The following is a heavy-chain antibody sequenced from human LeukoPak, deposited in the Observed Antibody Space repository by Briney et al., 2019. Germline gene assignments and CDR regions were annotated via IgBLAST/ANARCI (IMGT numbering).Heavy chain of an antibody. V-gene: IGHV3-21*01. Sequence: PGGSLRLSCADSGFTFSSYSMDWVRQAPGKGLEWVSSISSSSSYIYYANSVKGRFTISRDNAKNSLYLQMNSLRAEDTAVYYCARDGPYSYYFDYWGQGTLVTVSS. CDR3: ARDGPYSYYFDY. D-gene: IGHD2-21*01. CDR1: GFTFSSYS. J-gene: IGHJ4*02. CDR2: ISSSSSYI.